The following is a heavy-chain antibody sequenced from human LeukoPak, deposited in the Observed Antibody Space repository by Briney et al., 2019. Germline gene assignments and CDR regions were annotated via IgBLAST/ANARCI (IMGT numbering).Heavy chain of an antibody. D-gene: IGHD3-10*01. CDR3: ATVSAREDFDY. CDR2: FDPEDGET. CDR1: GYTLTELS. J-gene: IGHJ4*02. Sequence: ASVKVSCTVSGYTLTELSKHWVRQAPGKGLEWMGGFDPEDGETIYAQKFQGRVTMTEDTSTDTAYTELSSLRSEDTAVYYCATVSAREDFDYWGQGTLVTVSS. V-gene: IGHV1-24*01.